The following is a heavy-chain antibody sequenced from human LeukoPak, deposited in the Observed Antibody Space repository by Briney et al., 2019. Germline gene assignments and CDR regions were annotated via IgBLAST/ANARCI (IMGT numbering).Heavy chain of an antibody. V-gene: IGHV3-48*02. CDR2: INSSSSTI. J-gene: IGHJ4*02. CDR1: GFTFSSYS. CDR3: ASSRGYSGYAASPYYFDY. Sequence: GGSLRLSCAASGFTFSSYSMNWVRQAPCKELDGVSYINSSSSTIYYGDSVKGRFTISRDNAKNSLYLQMNSLRDEDTAVYYCASSRGYSGYAASPYYFDYWGQGTLVTVSS. D-gene: IGHD5-12*01.